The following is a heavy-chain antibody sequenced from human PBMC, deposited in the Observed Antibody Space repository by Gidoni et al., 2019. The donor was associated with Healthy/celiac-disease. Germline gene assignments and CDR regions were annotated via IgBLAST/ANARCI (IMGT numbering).Heavy chain of an antibody. V-gene: IGHV3-30*18. CDR1: GFTFSSYG. J-gene: IGHJ4*02. Sequence: QVQLVESGGGVVQPGRSLRLSWAASGFTFSSYGVHWGRQAPGQGLEWVAVISYDGSNKYYADSVKGRFTISRDNSKNTLYLQMNSLRAEDTAVYYCAKVNVAVYDSSGALPSDYWGQGTLVTVSS. D-gene: IGHD3-22*01. CDR3: AKVNVAVYDSSGALPSDY. CDR2: ISYDGSNK.